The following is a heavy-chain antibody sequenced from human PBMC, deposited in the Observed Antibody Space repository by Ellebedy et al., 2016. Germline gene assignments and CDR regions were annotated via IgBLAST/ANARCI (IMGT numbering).Heavy chain of an antibody. CDR3: ARGYGGDAFDI. J-gene: IGHJ3*02. D-gene: IGHD5-12*01. CDR2: IYYSGST. Sequence: SETLSLXXTVSGGSVSSGSYYWSWIRQPPGKGLEWIGYIYYSGSTNYNPSLKSRVTISVDTSKNQFSLKLSSVTAADTAVYYCARGYGGDAFDIWGQGTMVTVSS. V-gene: IGHV4-61*01. CDR1: GGSVSSGSYY.